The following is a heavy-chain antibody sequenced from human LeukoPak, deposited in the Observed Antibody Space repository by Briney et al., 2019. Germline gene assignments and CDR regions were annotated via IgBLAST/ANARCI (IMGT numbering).Heavy chain of an antibody. D-gene: IGHD4-11*01. Sequence: GGSLRLSCAASGFTFSGYWMSWVRQAPVKGLEWVANIKQDGSEKYYVDSVKGRFTISRDNAKNTLYLQMNSLRAEDTAVYYCARVSYRRFDSWGQGNLVTVSS. V-gene: IGHV3-7*01. J-gene: IGHJ4*02. CDR1: GFTFSGYW. CDR2: IKQDGSEK. CDR3: ARVSYRRFDS.